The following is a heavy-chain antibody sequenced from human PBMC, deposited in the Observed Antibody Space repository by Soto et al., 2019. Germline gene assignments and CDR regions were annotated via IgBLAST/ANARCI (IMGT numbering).Heavy chain of an antibody. CDR1: GFTFTSSA. CDR2: IVVGSGNT. J-gene: IGHJ4*02. D-gene: IGHD3-9*01. CDR3: AAQNDVLRYFDWLKKVTQKRGYFDY. Sequence: GASVKVSCKASGFTFTSSAVQWVRQARGQRLEWIGWIVVGSGNTNYAQKFQERVTITRDMSTSTAYMELSSLRSEDTAVYYCAAQNDVLRYFDWLKKVTQKRGYFDYWGQGTLVTVSS. V-gene: IGHV1-58*01.